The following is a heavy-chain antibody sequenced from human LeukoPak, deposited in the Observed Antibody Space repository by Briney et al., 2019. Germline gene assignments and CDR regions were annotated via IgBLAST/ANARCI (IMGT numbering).Heavy chain of an antibody. CDR2: ISYSGRT. V-gene: IGHV4-59*13. Sequence: SETLSLTCSVSGGSIGSSFWNWIRLSPGKGLEWIGYISYSGRTNYSPSLKSRVTISIDTSKNQLSLTLSSVTAADTALYYCARDQAVVTGTRADALDLWGQGTVITVSS. CDR3: ARDQAVVTGTRADALDL. J-gene: IGHJ3*01. CDR1: GGSIGSSF. D-gene: IGHD2-21*02.